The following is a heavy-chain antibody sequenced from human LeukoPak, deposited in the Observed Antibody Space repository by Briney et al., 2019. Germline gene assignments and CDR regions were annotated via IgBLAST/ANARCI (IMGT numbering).Heavy chain of an antibody. J-gene: IGHJ6*02. Sequence: GASVKVSCKASGYTFTNFDINWVRQAPGQGLEWMGWINPNSGGTNYAQKFQGWVTMTRDTSISTAYMELSRLRSDDTAVYYCARGSGAARMDVWGQGTTVTVSS. CDR3: ARGSGAARMDV. CDR1: GYTFTNFD. V-gene: IGHV1-2*04. D-gene: IGHD3-10*01. CDR2: INPNSGGT.